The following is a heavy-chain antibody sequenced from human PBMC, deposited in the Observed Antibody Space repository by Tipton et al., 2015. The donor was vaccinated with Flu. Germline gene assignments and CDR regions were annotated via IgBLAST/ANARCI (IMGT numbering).Heavy chain of an antibody. CDR3: AREGDIVVVPAAIGRFDP. CDR1: GYTFTGYY. J-gene: IGHJ5*02. CDR2: INPNSGGT. V-gene: IGHV1-2*06. Sequence: QLVQSGAEVKKPGASVKVSCKASGYTFTGYYMHWVRQAPGQGLEWMGRINPNSGGTNYAQKFQGRVTMTRDTSISTAYMELSRLRSDDTAVYYCAREGDIVVVPAAIGRFDPWGQGTLVTVSS. D-gene: IGHD2-2*01.